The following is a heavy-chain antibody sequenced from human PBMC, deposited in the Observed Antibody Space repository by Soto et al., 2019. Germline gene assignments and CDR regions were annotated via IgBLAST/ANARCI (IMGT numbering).Heavy chain of an antibody. Sequence: ADTLSLTCTVSGGSISSSSYYWGWIRQPPGKGLEWIGGIYYSGSTYYNPSLKSRVTISVDTSKNQFSLKLSSVTAADTAVYYCARNPSSGYYSGDYWGQGTLVTVS. D-gene: IGHD3-22*01. J-gene: IGHJ4*02. CDR1: GGSISSSSYY. V-gene: IGHV4-39*01. CDR3: ARNPSSGYYSGDY. CDR2: IYYSGST.